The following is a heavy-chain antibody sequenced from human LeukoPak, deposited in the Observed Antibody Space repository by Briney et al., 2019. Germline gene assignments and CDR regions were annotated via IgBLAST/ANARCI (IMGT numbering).Heavy chain of an antibody. V-gene: IGHV3-20*04. J-gene: IGHJ5*02. Sequence: GGSLRLSCAVSGFTFDDYAMSWVRQPPGKGLEWVSGINWNGGSTGYADSVKGRFTISRDNAKNTLYLEMHSLRVEDTAIYYCAREGSYLNSGGSYYLHWLDPWGQGTLVTVSS. CDR3: AREGSYLNSGGSYYLHWLDP. CDR2: INWNGGST. D-gene: IGHD3-22*01. CDR1: GFTFDDYA.